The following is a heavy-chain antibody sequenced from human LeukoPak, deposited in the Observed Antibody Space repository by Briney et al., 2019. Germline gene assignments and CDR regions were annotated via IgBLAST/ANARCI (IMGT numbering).Heavy chain of an antibody. D-gene: IGHD4-23*01. J-gene: IGHJ6*03. V-gene: IGHV4-4*07. CDR2: IYTSGST. CDR1: GGSISSYF. Sequence: SETLSLTCTVSGGSISSYFWSWIRQPAGKALEWIGRIYTSGSTNYNPSLKSRLTMSVDTSKNQFSLKLSSVTAADTAVYYCARDLNSHYYYSMDVWGKGTTVTVSS. CDR3: ARDLNSHYYYSMDV.